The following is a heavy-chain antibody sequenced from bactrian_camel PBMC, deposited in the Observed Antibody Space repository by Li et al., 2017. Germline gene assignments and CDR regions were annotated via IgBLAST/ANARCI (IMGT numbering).Heavy chain of an antibody. CDR3: AADLGWCGSRPLQREFRN. CDR1: GDAVNSYC. D-gene: IGHD2*01. V-gene: IGHV3S1*01. J-gene: IGHJ4*01. CDR2: IDTRTTSP. Sequence: VQLVESGGDSAQAGGSLRLSCAASGDAVNSYCMAWFRQAPGKEREGVARIDTRTTSPFYADSVKGRFTISMDNAENTVHLQMSSLNPEDTAVYYCAADLGWCGSRPLQREFRNWGQGTQVTVS.